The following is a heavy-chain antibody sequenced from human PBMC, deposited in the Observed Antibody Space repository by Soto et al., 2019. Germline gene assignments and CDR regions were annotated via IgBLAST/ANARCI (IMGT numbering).Heavy chain of an antibody. CDR3: ARGDIVVVVAAGGMDV. D-gene: IGHD2-15*01. Sequence: VGSLRLSCVASGFTFSNYWMTWVRQAPGKGLEWVANINQDGSERTHVDSVKGRFTVSRDNAKNSLYLEMNRLRAEDTAVYYCARGDIVVVVAAGGMDVWGQGTTVTVSS. CDR1: GFTFSNYW. V-gene: IGHV3-7*01. CDR2: INQDGSER. J-gene: IGHJ6*02.